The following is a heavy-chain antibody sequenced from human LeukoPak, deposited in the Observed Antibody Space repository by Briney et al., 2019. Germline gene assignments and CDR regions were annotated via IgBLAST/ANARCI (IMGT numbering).Heavy chain of an antibody. Sequence: ASVKVSCKASGGTFSSYAISWVRQAPGQGLEWMGGIIPIFGTANYVQKFQGRVTITTDESTSTAYMELSSLRSEDTAVYYCARDGRYCSSTSCYTADAAWGQGTLVTVSS. V-gene: IGHV1-69*05. CDR1: GGTFSSYA. CDR2: IIPIFGTA. J-gene: IGHJ5*02. CDR3: ARDGRYCSSTSCYTADAA. D-gene: IGHD2-2*02.